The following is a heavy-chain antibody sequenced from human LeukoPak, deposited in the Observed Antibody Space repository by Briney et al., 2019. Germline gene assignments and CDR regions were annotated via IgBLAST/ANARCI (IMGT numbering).Heavy chain of an antibody. D-gene: IGHD1-26*01. CDR1: GGSFSNYY. CDR2: INHSGST. V-gene: IGHV4-34*01. J-gene: IGHJ3*02. Sequence: SSETLSLTCAVYGGSFSNYYWSWIRQPPGKGLEWIGEINHSGSTKYNPSLKSRVTISIDTSKNQLSLKLSSVTAADTAFYYCARYIVSYPHDAFDIWGQGTMVTVSS. CDR3: ARYIVSYPHDAFDI.